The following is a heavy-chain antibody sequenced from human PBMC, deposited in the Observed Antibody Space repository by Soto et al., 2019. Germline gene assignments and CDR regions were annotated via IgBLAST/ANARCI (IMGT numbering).Heavy chain of an antibody. CDR2: IYYSGST. CDR1: GGSISSYY. J-gene: IGHJ4*02. Sequence: SETLSLTCTVSGGSISSYYWSWIRQPPGKGLEWIGYIYYSGSTNYNPSLKSRVTISVDTSKNQFSLKLSSVTAADTAVYYCARDLGSSAADWGQGTLVTVSS. D-gene: IGHD6-25*01. V-gene: IGHV4-59*01. CDR3: ARDLGSSAAD.